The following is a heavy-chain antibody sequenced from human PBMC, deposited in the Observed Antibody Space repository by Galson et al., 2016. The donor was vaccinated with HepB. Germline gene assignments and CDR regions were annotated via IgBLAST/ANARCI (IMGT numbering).Heavy chain of an antibody. D-gene: IGHD4-17*01. CDR3: ARDLTVTRNWFDP. Sequence: CKASGYTFTSYAMNWVRQAPGQGLEWMGWINTNTGNPTYAQGFTGRFVFSLDTSVSTAYLQISSLEAEDTAVYYCARDLTVTRNWFDPWGQGTLVTVSS. CDR1: GYTFTSYA. CDR2: INTNTGNP. V-gene: IGHV7-4-1*02. J-gene: IGHJ5*02.